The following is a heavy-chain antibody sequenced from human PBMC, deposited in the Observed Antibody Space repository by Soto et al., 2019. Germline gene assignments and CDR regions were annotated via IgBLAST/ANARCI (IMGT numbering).Heavy chain of an antibody. V-gene: IGHV4-39*01. CDR2: IYYSGST. CDR3: ARMVVEGAFDI. D-gene: IGHD2-21*01. CDR1: GGSISSSSYY. J-gene: IGHJ3*02. Sequence: QLQLQESGPGLVKPSETLSLTCTVSGGSISSSSYYWGWIRQPPGKGLEWIGSIYYSGSTYYNPSLKSRVTISVDTSKNQFSLKLSSVTAADTAVYYWARMVVEGAFDIWGQGTMVTVSS.